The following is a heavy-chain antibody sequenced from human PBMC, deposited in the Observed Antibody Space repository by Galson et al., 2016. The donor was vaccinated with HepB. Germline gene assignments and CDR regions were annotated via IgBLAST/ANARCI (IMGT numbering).Heavy chain of an antibody. CDR3: ARVDEGYYYLIDY. Sequence: SLRLSCAASGFTFSSYALNWVRQAPGKGLGWVSYIGSRSSPIHYADSVKGRFTISRDNAKNSLYLQMNSLGDEDTAVYYCARVDEGYYYLIDYWGQGTLVTVSS. V-gene: IGHV3-48*02. CDR2: IGSRSSPI. D-gene: IGHD3-22*01. J-gene: IGHJ4*02. CDR1: GFTFSSYA.